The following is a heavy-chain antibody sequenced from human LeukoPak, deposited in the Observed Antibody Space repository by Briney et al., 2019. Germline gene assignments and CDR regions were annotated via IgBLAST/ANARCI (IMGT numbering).Heavy chain of an antibody. J-gene: IGHJ1*01. CDR1: GFTFSSYG. CDR2: IYSGGST. D-gene: IGHD3-22*01. Sequence: GGSLRLSCAASGFTFSSYGMNWVRQAPGKGLEWVSVIYSGGSTYYADSVKGRFTISRDNSKNTLYLQMNSLRADDTAVYYCARMIVGAEYFQHWGQGTLVTVSS. V-gene: IGHV3-53*01. CDR3: ARMIVGAEYFQH.